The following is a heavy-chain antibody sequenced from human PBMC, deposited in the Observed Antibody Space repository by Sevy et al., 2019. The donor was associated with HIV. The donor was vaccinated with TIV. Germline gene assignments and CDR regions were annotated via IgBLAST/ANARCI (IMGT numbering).Heavy chain of an antibody. J-gene: IGHJ4*02. Sequence: GGSLRLSCAASGFTFSDYYMNWIRQAPGKGLEWISYISTSTTYTNYADSVKGRFTISRDNAKNSLYLQMNSLRAEDTAVYCCARAPDTVMEVDYWGQGTLVTVSS. D-gene: IGHD5-18*01. V-gene: IGHV3-11*06. CDR1: GFTFSDYY. CDR3: ARAPDTVMEVDY. CDR2: ISTSTTYT.